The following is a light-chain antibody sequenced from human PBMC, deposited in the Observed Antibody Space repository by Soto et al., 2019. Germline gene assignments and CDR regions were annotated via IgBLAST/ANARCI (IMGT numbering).Light chain of an antibody. J-gene: IGKJ3*01. CDR3: QQYYSYPFT. V-gene: IGKV1-8*01. CDR2: AAS. Sequence: AIRMTQSPSSFSASTGDRVTITCRASQGISSYLAWYQQKPGKAPKLLIYAASTLQSGVPSRFSGSGSGTDFTLTISCMQSEDFATYYCQQYYSYPFTFRPGTKVDIK. CDR1: QGISSY.